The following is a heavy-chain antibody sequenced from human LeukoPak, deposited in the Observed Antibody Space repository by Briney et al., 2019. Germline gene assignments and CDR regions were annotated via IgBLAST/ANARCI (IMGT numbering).Heavy chain of an antibody. CDR3: AAKSGDCSGTTCYTFDF. J-gene: IGHJ4*02. D-gene: IGHD2-2*02. Sequence: PGGSLRLSCAASAFTFSNYAVSWVRQAPGKGLEWVSGISGSGGSTDYADSVKGRFTTSRDNSKNTLYLQMNSLRAEDTAVYYCAAKSGDCSGTTCYTFDFWGQGTLVTVSS. CDR2: ISGSGGST. CDR1: AFTFSNYA. V-gene: IGHV3-23*01.